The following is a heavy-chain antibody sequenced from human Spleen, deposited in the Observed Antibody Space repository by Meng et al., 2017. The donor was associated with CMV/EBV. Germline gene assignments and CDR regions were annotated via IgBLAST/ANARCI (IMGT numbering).Heavy chain of an antibody. CDR2: INPNDGST. D-gene: IGHD3-3*01. CDR3: ARRDDSWGGYSHYYGMDV. V-gene: IGHV1-2*02. CDR1: GYTFTKYY. Sequence: ASVKVSCKTSGYTFTKYYIHWVRQTPEQGLEWLGIINPNDGSTNYAQKFQGRFTMTRDTSINTAYMELSRLRSDDTAVYYCARRDDSWGGYSHYYGMDVWGQGTTVTVSS. J-gene: IGHJ6*02.